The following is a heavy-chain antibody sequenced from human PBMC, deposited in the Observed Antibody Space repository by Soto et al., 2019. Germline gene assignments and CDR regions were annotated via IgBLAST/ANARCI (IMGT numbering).Heavy chain of an antibody. CDR2: IDYNGVT. CDR3: GKVLVGATGHTDSDS. D-gene: IGHD2-15*01. V-gene: IGHV4-39*01. J-gene: IGHJ4*02. Sequence: SETLSLTCTVSGGSIYRSGYYWGWIRQPPGRGLEWIGNIDYNGVTYSNPSLKSRVTISRDTSKNQFSLKLTPVTAADTALYYCGKVLVGATGHTDSDSWGPGTPVTVSS. CDR1: GGSIYRSGYY.